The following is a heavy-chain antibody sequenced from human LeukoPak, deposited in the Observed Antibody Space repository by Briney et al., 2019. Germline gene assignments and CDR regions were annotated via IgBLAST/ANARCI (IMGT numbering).Heavy chain of an antibody. CDR3: AKQSAGSAAWYSLHYDF. Sequence: GGSLRLSCEASGFTLSSYAMTWVRQAPGRGLEWVSSVDGGGGGTYYADSVKGRFTISRDNSEDTLYLQMNGLRAEDTAVYFCAKQSAGSAAWYSLHYDFWGQGTLVTVSS. J-gene: IGHJ4*02. D-gene: IGHD6-13*01. V-gene: IGHV3-23*01. CDR2: VDGGGGGT. CDR1: GFTLSSYA.